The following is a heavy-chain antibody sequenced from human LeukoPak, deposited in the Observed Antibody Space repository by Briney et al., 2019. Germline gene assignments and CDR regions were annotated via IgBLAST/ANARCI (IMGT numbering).Heavy chain of an antibody. CDR3: ARDRNSFAADWFDP. V-gene: IGHV4-59*01. J-gene: IGHJ5*02. CDR2: IYYSGST. CDR1: GGSISSYY. Sequence: SETLSLTCTVSGGSISSYYWSWIRQPPGKGLEWIEYIYYSGSTNYNPSLKSRVTISVDTSKNQFSLKLSSVTAADTAVYYCARDRNSFAADWFDPWGQGTLVTVSS. D-gene: IGHD6-13*01.